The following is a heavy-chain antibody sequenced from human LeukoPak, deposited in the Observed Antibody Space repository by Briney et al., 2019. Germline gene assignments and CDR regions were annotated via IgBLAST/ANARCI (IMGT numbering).Heavy chain of an antibody. D-gene: IGHD3-22*01. V-gene: IGHV3-15*01. CDR1: GFTLNNAW. Sequence: GGSLRLSCAASGFTLNNAWMSWVRQAPGKGMEWLGRIKRETDGGTIDYAAPVKGRFTISRDDSRNTLYLQMDSLKIEDTAVYYCTTDRYYDNSELQFQHWGQGTLVTVSS. CDR2: IKRETDGGTI. J-gene: IGHJ1*01. CDR3: TTDRYYDNSELQFQH.